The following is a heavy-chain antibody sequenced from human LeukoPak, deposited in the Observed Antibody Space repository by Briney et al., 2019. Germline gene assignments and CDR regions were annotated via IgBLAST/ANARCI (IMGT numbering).Heavy chain of an antibody. D-gene: IGHD3-10*01. V-gene: IGHV3-30*18. J-gene: IGHJ5*02. Sequence: PGGSLRLSCAASGFIVSKSYMNWVRQAPGKGLEWVAVISYDGSNKYYADSVKGRFTISRDNSKNTLYLQMNSLRAEDTAVYYCAKEIPVRGVIINHNWFDPWGQGTLVTVSS. CDR3: AKEIPVRGVIINHNWFDP. CDR1: GFIVSKSY. CDR2: ISYDGSNK.